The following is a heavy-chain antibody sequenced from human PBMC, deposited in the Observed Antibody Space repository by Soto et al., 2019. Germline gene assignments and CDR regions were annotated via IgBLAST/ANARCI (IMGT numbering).Heavy chain of an antibody. V-gene: IGHV4-31*03. CDR3: ARAIVVVPAAMEYYYYYGMDV. J-gene: IGHJ6*02. CDR2: IYYSGST. CDR1: GGSISSGGYY. Sequence: LSLTCTVSGGSISSGGYYWSWIRQHPGKGLEWIGYIYYSGSTYYNPSLKSRVTISVDTSKNQSSLKLSSVTAADTAVYYCARAIVVVPAAMEYYYYYGMDVWRQGTTVTVSS. D-gene: IGHD2-2*01.